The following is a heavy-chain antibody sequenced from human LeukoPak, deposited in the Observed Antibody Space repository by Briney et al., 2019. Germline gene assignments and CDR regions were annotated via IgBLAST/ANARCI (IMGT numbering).Heavy chain of an antibody. CDR1: GFTFRSYA. V-gene: IGHV3-23*01. J-gene: IGHJ4*02. CDR2: ISGSGGDT. Sequence: GGSLRLSCAASGFTFRSYAIYWVRQAPGKGLEWVSGISGSGGDTYFADSVKGRFTISRDNSKNTVFLQMDSPRAEDTAAYYCAKTTAGYSSGRYPGWPIDYWGQGTLVTVSS. CDR3: AKTTAGYSSGRYPGWPIDY. D-gene: IGHD6-19*01.